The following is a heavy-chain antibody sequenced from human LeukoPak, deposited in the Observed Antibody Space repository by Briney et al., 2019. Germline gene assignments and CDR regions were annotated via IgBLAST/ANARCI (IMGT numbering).Heavy chain of an antibody. CDR3: ARGSRGIRVFDY. CDR2: ISSSSSYI. D-gene: IGHD1-20*01. CDR1: GFTFSSYS. V-gene: IGHV3-21*01. J-gene: IGHJ4*02. Sequence: PGGSLRLSCAASGFTFSSYSMNWVRQAPGKGLEGVSSISSSSSYIYYADSVKGRFTISRDNAKNSLYLQMNSLRAEDTAVYYCARGSRGIRVFDYWGQGTLVTVSS.